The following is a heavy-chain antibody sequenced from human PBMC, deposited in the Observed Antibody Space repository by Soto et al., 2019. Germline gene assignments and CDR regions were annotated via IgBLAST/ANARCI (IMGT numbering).Heavy chain of an antibody. V-gene: IGHV3-23*01. J-gene: IGHJ4*02. D-gene: IGHD6-19*01. CDR1: GFAFKSYA. Sequence: EVQLLESGGGLVQPGGSLRLSCAASGFAFKSYAMGWVRLAPGKRLEWVSVISANGQSTYYGDSVKGRFTISRDILKNTLYMQMNSLRADDTALYFCVKDCRGFTSGWYYFDSWGQGTLVTVSS. CDR3: VKDCRGFTSGWYYFDS. CDR2: ISANGQST.